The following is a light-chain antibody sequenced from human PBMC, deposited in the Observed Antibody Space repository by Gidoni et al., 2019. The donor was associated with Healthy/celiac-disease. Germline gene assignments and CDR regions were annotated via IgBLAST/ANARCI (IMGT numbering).Light chain of an antibody. V-gene: IGKV1-39*01. Sequence: DIQMTQYQSSLSASVGDRVTITCRASQSISSYLNWYQQKPGKAPKLLIYASSSLQSGVPSRFSGSGSGTDFTLTISSLQPEDFATYYCQQSYSTPRCSFGQGTKLEIK. J-gene: IGKJ2*04. CDR3: QQSYSTPRCS. CDR2: ASS. CDR1: QSISSY.